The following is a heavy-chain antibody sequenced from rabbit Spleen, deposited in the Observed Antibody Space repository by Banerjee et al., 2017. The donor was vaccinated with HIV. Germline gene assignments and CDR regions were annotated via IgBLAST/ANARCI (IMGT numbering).Heavy chain of an antibody. CDR2: LTEPIFGTT. D-gene: IGHD6-1*01. V-gene: IGHV1S40*01. CDR3: ARVGGVGVYGYATL. CDR1: GVSFSSSSY. J-gene: IGHJ6*01. Sequence: QSLEESGGDLVKPGASLTLTCTASGVSFSSSSYMCWVRQAPGKGLEWIGLTEPIFGTTYYANWVNGRFTISSHNAQNTLYLQLKSLTAADTATYFCARVGGVGVYGYATLWGPGTLVTVS.